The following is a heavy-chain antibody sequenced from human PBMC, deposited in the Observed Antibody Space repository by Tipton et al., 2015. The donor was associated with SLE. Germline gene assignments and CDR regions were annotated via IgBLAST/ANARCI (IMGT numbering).Heavy chain of an antibody. D-gene: IGHD2-2*02. CDR3: ARDRDIVLEPVPIPPAFDI. CDR1: GGSISSDNW. V-gene: IGHV4-4*02. Sequence: LSLTCAVSGGSISSDNWWSWVRQPPGKGLEWIGEIYHSGSTNYNPSLKSRVTVPADTSKNQFSLKLSSVTAADTAVYYCARDRDIVLEPVPIPPAFDIWGQGTMVTVSS. CDR2: IYHSGST. J-gene: IGHJ3*02.